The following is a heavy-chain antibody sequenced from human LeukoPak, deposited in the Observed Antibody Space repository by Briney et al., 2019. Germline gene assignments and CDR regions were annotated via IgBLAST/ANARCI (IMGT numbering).Heavy chain of an antibody. CDR1: GGSFSGYY. Sequence: SETLSLTCAVYGGSFSGYYWSWIRQPPGKGLEWIGEINHSGSTNYNPSLKSRVTISVDTSKNQFSLKLSSVTAADTAVYYCARGANYGDIFDYWGQGTLVTVSS. V-gene: IGHV4-34*09. J-gene: IGHJ4*02. D-gene: IGHD4-17*01. CDR3: ARGANYGDIFDY. CDR2: INHSGST.